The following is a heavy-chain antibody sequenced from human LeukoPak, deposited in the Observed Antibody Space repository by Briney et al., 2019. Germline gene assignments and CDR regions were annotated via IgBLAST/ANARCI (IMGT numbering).Heavy chain of an antibody. CDR1: RYTFTIYY. CDR3: ARESRPVYDILRRNGAFDI. Sequence: ASVKVSCKASRYTFTIYYMHWVRQAPGQGLEWMGIINPSGGSTSYAQEFQGRVTMTWDMSTSTVYMHLSSLRSEDTAVYYCARESRPVYDILRRNGAFDIWGQGTMVTVSS. CDR2: INPSGGST. D-gene: IGHD3-9*01. V-gene: IGHV1-46*01. J-gene: IGHJ3*02.